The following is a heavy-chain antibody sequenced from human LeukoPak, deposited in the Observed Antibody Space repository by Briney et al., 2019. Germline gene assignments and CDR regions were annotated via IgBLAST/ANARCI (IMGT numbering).Heavy chain of an antibody. CDR2: ISSDGSST. CDR3: ARDKVSNYVFDY. J-gene: IGHJ4*02. CDR1: GFTFSSYW. D-gene: IGHD4-11*01. Sequence: GGSLRLSCAASGFTFSSYWMHWVRQAPGKGLVWVSHISSDGSSTNYADSVKGRFTISRDNAKNTLYLQMNRLRAEDTAVYYCARDKVSNYVFDYWGQGTLVTVSS. V-gene: IGHV3-74*01.